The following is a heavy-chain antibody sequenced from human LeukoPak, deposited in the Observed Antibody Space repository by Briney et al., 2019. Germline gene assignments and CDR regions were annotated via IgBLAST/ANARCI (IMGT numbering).Heavy chain of an antibody. CDR1: GGSISSYY. D-gene: IGHD3-3*01. Sequence: PSETLSLTCTVSGGSISSYYWSWIRQPAGKGLEWIGRIYTSGSTNYNPSLKSRVTMSVDTSKNQFSLKLSSVTAADTAVYYCARDTPKVLRFLEWAYTETYNWFDPWGQGTLVTVSS. J-gene: IGHJ5*02. CDR2: IYTSGST. V-gene: IGHV4-4*07. CDR3: ARDTPKVLRFLEWAYTETYNWFDP.